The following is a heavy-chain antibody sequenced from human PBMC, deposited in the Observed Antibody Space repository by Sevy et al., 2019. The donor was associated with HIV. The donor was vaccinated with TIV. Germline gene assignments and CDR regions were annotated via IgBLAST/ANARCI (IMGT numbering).Heavy chain of an antibody. J-gene: IGHJ6*02. V-gene: IGHV3-15*01. CDR1: GFTFSNAW. CDR2: IKSKTDGGTT. Sequence: GVSLRLSCAASGFTFSNAWMSWVRQAPGKGLEWVGRIKSKTDGGTTDYAAPVKGRFTISRDDSKNTLYLQMNSLKTEDTAVYYCTTEGAYCGGDCYPPSYYYGMDVWGQGTTVTVSS. D-gene: IGHD2-21*02. CDR3: TTEGAYCGGDCYPPSYYYGMDV.